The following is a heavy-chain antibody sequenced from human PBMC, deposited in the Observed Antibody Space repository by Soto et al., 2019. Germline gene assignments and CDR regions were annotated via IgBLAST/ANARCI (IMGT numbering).Heavy chain of an antibody. D-gene: IGHD4-17*01. V-gene: IGHV5-10-1*01. CDR2: IDPSDSYT. Sequence: PGESLKISCKGSGYSFTSYWISWVRQMPGKGLEWTGRIDPSDSYTNYSPSFQGHVTISADKSISTAYLQWSSLKASDTAMYYCARLDGAPPYYYYGMDVWGQGTTVTVSS. CDR3: ARLDGAPPYYYYGMDV. CDR1: GYSFTSYW. J-gene: IGHJ6*02.